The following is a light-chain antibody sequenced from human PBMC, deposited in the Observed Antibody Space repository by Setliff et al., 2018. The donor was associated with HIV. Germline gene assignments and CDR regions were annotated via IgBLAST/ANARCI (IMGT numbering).Light chain of an antibody. CDR2: QAI. V-gene: IGLV2-23*02. CDR1: SSDVGSYNL. CDR3: CSNTGSNTFV. J-gene: IGLJ1*01. Sequence: QSALTQPASVSGSPGQSITLSCTGTSSDVGSYNLVSWYQQYPGKDPKLMIYQAIKRPSGVSNRFFGSKSGNTASLTISGLQAEDEADYYCCSNTGSNTFVFGSVTKVTVL.